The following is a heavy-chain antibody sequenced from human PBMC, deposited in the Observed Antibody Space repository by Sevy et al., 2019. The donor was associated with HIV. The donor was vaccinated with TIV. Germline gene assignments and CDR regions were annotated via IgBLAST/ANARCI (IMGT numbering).Heavy chain of an antibody. Sequence: SETLSLTCTVSGGSFSSSSYYWNWIRQPAGRGLEWIGRIYTSGSTNYNPSLKSRVTMSVNTSKNQFSLKLSSVTAADTAVYYCAGRIAVAAFDYWGQGNLVTVSS. CDR1: GGSFSSSSYY. J-gene: IGHJ4*02. D-gene: IGHD6-19*01. CDR3: AGRIAVAAFDY. CDR2: IYTSGST. V-gene: IGHV4-61*02.